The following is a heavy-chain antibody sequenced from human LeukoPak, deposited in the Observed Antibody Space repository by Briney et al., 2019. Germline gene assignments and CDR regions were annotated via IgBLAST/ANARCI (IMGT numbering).Heavy chain of an antibody. CDR1: GYTFSGYY. CDR3: ARPYFQWELRY. CDR2: INPNSGGT. J-gene: IGHJ4*02. V-gene: IGHV1-2*02. Sequence: ASVKLSCKASGYTFSGYYIHWVRQAPGQGLEWMGWINPNSGGTNYAQKFQGRVTMTRDTSISTVYMEMSRLRYDDTAVYYCARPYFQWELRYWGPGTLVTVSS. D-gene: IGHD1-26*01.